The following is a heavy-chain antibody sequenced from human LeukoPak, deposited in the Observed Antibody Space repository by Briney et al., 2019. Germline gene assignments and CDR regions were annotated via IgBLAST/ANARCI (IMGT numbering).Heavy chain of an antibody. CDR3: AKDTRSRPYSTPYYFDY. CDR2: ISAGGGST. CDR1: GFTFSSYA. J-gene: IGHJ4*02. Sequence: GGSLRLSCVASGFTFSSYAMSWVRQAPGKGLEWVSAISAGGGSTYYADSVKGRFTISRDNSRTTLYLQMNSLRAEDTAVYYCAKDTRSRPYSTPYYFDYWGQGTLVTVSS. D-gene: IGHD6-13*01. V-gene: IGHV3-23*01.